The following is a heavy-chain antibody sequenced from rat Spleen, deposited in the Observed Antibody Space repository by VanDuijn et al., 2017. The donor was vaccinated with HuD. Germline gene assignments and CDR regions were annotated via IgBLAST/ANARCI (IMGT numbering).Heavy chain of an antibody. CDR3: ARDSRGALDY. J-gene: IGHJ2*01. D-gene: IGHD1-11*01. CDR1: GFSLSNYG. V-gene: IGHV2-32*01. CDR2: MYYDGDT. Sequence: QVQLKESGPGLVKPSLTLSLTCTVSGFSLSNYGVFWVRQPSGKGPEWMGRMYYDGDTAYNSTLKSRLSISRDISKSQVFLKMNSLQTEDTATYYCARDSRGALDYWGQGVMVTVSS.